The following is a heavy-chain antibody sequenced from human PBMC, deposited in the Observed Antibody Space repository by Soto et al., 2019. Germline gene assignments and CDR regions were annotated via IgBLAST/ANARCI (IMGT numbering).Heavy chain of an antibody. CDR2: VYYSGAT. Sequence: LSLPCTVSGDSMATGGHYYNWIRQVPGKGLEWIGYVYYSGATHYTPSLRARATISRDTSKNQFSLRLISVTAADTALYYCARDKDLQPTVWGFWGQGIQVTVSS. V-gene: IGHV4-31*03. D-gene: IGHD3-16*01. J-gene: IGHJ4*02. CDR3: ARDKDLQPTVWGF. CDR1: GDSMATGGHY.